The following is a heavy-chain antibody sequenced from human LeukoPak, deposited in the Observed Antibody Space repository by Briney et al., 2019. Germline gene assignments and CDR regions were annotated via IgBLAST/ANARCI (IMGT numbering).Heavy chain of an antibody. Sequence: PGGSLRLSCAASGFIFSNYGMNWVRQAPGKGLEWVAAISASGSATSYADSVRGRFTISRDNSKNTLYLQMNSLRAEDTAVYYCAGTGYCSSTSCYYYYGMDVWGQGTTVTVSS. CDR3: AGTGYCSSTSCYYYYGMDV. CDR1: GFIFSNYG. D-gene: IGHD2-2*01. J-gene: IGHJ6*02. V-gene: IGHV3-23*01. CDR2: ISASGSAT.